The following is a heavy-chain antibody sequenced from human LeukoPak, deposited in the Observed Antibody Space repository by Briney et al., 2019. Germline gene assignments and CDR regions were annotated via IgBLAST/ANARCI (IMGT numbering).Heavy chain of an antibody. Sequence: GGSLRLSCAASGFTFSSSAMSWVRQAPGKGLEWVSGISASASGTYYADSVKGRFTISRDNSKNTLYLQMNSLRAEDTAVYYCAKDLGGGYGPFDYWGQGTLVTVSS. CDR2: ISASASGT. V-gene: IGHV3-23*01. CDR1: GFTFSSSA. CDR3: AKDLGGGYGPFDY. D-gene: IGHD5-12*01. J-gene: IGHJ4*02.